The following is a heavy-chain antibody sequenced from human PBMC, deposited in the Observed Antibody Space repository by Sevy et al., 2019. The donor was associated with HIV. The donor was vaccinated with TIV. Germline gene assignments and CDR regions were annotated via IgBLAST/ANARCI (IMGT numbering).Heavy chain of an antibody. Sequence: GGSLRLSCAASGFRFDDYDMHWVRQRPGKGLEWVSGITWNSGSVGNADSVKGRFSISRDNATNSLYLLMSNLRPEDTALYYCAKENVGYSSGWYFYFDFWGQGTLVTVSS. CDR2: ITWNSGSV. V-gene: IGHV3-9*01. CDR1: GFRFDDYD. J-gene: IGHJ4*02. CDR3: AKENVGYSSGWYFYFDF. D-gene: IGHD6-13*01.